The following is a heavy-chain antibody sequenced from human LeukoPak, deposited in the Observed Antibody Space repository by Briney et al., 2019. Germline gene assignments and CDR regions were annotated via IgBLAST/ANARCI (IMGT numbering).Heavy chain of an antibody. D-gene: IGHD2-2*01. V-gene: IGHV4-34*01. CDR1: GGSFSGYY. CDR2: INHSGST. J-gene: IGHJ4*02. Sequence: PSDTLSLTCAVYGGSFSGYYWSWIRQPPGKGLEWIGEINHSGSTNYNPSLKSRVTISIDTSKNQFSLRLNSVTAADTAVYYCARGMPYYFDYWGQGTLVTVSS. CDR3: ARGMPYYFDY.